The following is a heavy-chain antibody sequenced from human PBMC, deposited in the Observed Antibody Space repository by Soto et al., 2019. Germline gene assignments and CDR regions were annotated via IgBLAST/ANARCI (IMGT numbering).Heavy chain of an antibody. Sequence: QVQLVQSGAEVKNPGASVKVSCKASGYSFTRYGIGWARQAPGQGLEWMGWINAYHGNTNYAQNLQGRLTLTTDTPTTTAYMELRSMRSNDTAIYYCAMVDFYVTPSPQDVLGQGTTVTVSS. CDR1: GYSFTRYG. D-gene: IGHD3-16*01. CDR2: INAYHGNT. CDR3: AMVDFYVTPSPQDV. J-gene: IGHJ6*02. V-gene: IGHV1-18*01.